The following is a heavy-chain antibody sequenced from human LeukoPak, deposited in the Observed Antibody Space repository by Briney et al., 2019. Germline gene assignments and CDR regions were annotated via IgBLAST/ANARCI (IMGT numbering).Heavy chain of an antibody. CDR1: GGSISSYY. J-gene: IGHJ6*02. Sequence: SETLSLTCTVSGGSISSYYWSWIRQPPGKGLEWIGYIYYSGSTDYNPSLKSRVTISVDTSKNQFSLELSSVTAADTAVYYCARLRVAVAGSREAYYYGMDVWGQGTTVTVSS. D-gene: IGHD6-19*01. CDR3: ARLRVAVAGSREAYYYGMDV. CDR2: IYYSGST. V-gene: IGHV4-59*08.